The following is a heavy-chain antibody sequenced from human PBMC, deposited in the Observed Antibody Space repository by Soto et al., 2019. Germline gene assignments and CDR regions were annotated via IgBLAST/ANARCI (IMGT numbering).Heavy chain of an antibody. D-gene: IGHD3-22*01. CDR1: KYTFTSYA. J-gene: IGHJ5*02. Sequence: ASVKVSCKASKYTFTSYAMHWVRQAPGQGLVWMGWINGGNGNTNYAQKLQGRVTMTTDTSTSTAYMELRSLRSDDTAVYYCARDSFYYYDSSGLDPWGQGTLVTVSS. CDR2: INGGNGNT. CDR3: ARDSFYYYDSSGLDP. V-gene: IGHV1-3*01.